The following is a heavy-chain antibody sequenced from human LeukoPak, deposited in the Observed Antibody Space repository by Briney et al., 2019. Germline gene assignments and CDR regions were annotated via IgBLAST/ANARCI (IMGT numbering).Heavy chain of an antibody. CDR3: ARDYDFWSGYYSPTRGYFGY. Sequence: PGGSLRLSCAASGFTFSGSGIHWVRQAPGKGLEWVTFIRYDGSNKYYTDSVKGRFTISRDNSKNTLYLQMDSLRAEDTAVYYYARDYDFWSGYYSPTRGYFGYWGQGTLVTVSS. CDR2: IRYDGSNK. CDR1: GFTFSGSG. J-gene: IGHJ4*02. V-gene: IGHV3-30*02. D-gene: IGHD3-3*01.